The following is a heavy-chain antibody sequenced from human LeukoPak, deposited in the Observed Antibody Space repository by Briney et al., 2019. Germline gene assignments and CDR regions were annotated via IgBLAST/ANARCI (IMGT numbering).Heavy chain of an antibody. CDR3: ARAGSTGASRYTWFAP. V-gene: IGHV3-48*03. CDR1: GFTFSSYV. D-gene: IGHD1-1*01. Sequence: GGSLRLSCTASGFTFSSYVMSWVRQAPGKGLDWVSYISSSGSTIYYADSVKGRFTISRDNAKNSLYLQMNSLRAEDTAVYYCARAGSTGASRYTWFAPWGQGTLVTVSA. CDR2: ISSSGSTI. J-gene: IGHJ5*02.